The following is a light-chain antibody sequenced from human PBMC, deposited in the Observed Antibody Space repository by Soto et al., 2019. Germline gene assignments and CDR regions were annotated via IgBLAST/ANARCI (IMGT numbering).Light chain of an antibody. CDR1: QRVSSGY. CDR2: GAS. Sequence: EIVLTQSPGTLSLSPGERATLSCRASQRVSSGYLAWYQQKPGQAPRLVIYGASSRATGIPDRFTGSGSGTDFTLTISRLEPEDLAVYYCQQYDSSPWTFGQGTKVEIK. J-gene: IGKJ1*01. V-gene: IGKV3-20*01. CDR3: QQYDSSPWT.